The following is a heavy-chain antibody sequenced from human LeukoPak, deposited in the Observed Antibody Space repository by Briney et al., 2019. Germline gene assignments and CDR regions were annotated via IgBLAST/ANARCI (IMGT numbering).Heavy chain of an antibody. Sequence: ASVKVSCKASGYTFTGYYMHWVRQAPGQGLEWMGWINPNSGSTNYAQKFQGRVTMTRDTSISTAYMELSRLRSDDTAVYYCARDGSYSSSSSRYYYGMDVWGQGTTVTVSS. CDR2: INPNSGST. CDR3: ARDGSYSSSSSRYYYGMDV. CDR1: GYTFTGYY. J-gene: IGHJ6*02. V-gene: IGHV1-2*02. D-gene: IGHD6-6*01.